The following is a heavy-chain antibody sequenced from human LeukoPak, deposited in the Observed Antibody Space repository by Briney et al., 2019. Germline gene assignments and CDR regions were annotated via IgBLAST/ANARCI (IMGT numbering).Heavy chain of an antibody. CDR3: ARDATQYLRYGYFDS. J-gene: IGHJ4*02. V-gene: IGHV3-21*01. D-gene: IGHD3-9*01. Sequence: GGSLRLPCAASGFTFSSYWMNWVRQAPGKVLEWVSSINNVDSHIYYADSVRGRFTISRDNAKNSVSLQMNNLRAEDTAVYYCARDATQYLRYGYFDSWGQGILVTVSS. CDR1: GFTFSSYW. CDR2: INNVDSHI.